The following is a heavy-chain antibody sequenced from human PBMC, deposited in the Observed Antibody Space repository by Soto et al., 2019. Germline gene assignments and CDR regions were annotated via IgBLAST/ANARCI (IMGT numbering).Heavy chain of an antibody. V-gene: IGHV5-51*01. D-gene: IGHD6-13*01. CDR2: IYPGDSDT. CDR1: GYSFTSYW. CDR3: ARPESRDSSTGTMSLYYYYGMDV. J-gene: IGHJ6*02. Sequence: GESLKISCKGSGYSFTSYWIGWVRQMPGKGLEWMGIIYPGDSDTRYSPSFQGQVTISADKSISTAYLQWSSLKASDTAMYYCARPESRDSSTGTMSLYYYYGMDVWGQGTTVTVSS.